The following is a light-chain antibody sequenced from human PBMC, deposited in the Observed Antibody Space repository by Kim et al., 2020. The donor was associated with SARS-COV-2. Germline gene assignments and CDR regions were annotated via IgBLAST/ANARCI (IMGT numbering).Light chain of an antibody. Sequence: VTISCTGSSANIGAGHDIHWYQQLPGTAPKLLIFSTNNRPSGVPDRFSGSKSGTSASLAITGLQAEDEADYFCQSYDSSLSGSVFGGGTQLTVL. CDR1: SANIGAGHD. J-gene: IGLJ3*02. CDR3: QSYDSSLSGSV. V-gene: IGLV1-40*01. CDR2: STN.